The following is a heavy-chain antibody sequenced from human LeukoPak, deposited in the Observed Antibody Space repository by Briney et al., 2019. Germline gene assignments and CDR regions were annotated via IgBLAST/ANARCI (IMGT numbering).Heavy chain of an antibody. CDR1: GFTFSRYW. D-gene: IGHD5-24*01. CDR2: IKQDGSEK. Sequence: GGSLRLSCAASGFTFSRYWMSWVRQAPGKGLEWVANIKQDGSEKYYVDSVKGRFTISRDNAKNTLYLQMNSLRAEDTAVYYCAAAMATHYFDYWGQGTLVTVSS. V-gene: IGHV3-7*01. J-gene: IGHJ4*02. CDR3: AAAMATHYFDY.